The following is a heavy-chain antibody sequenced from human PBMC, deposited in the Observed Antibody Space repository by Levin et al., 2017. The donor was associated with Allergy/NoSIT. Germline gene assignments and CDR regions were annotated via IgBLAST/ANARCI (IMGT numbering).Heavy chain of an antibody. Sequence: GGSLRLSCAASGFTFSSYAMSWVRQAPGKGLEWVSAISGSGGSTYYADSVKGRFTISRDNSKNTLYLQMNSLRAEDTAVYYCAKAHPRGSWIQLWWDYWGQGTLVTVSS. CDR3: AKAHPRGSWIQLWWDY. J-gene: IGHJ4*02. V-gene: IGHV3-23*01. CDR1: GFTFSSYA. D-gene: IGHD5-18*01. CDR2: ISGSGGST.